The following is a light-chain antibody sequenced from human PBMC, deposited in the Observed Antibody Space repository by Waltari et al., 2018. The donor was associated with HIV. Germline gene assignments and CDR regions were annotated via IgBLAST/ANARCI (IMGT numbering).Light chain of an antibody. CDR1: PANIGAHF. CDR2: RDN. Sequence: QSVLTQPPSASGTPGPKVTISCSGGPANIGAHFVFWFQQFPGTAPKLLIYRDNLRHSGVPARFSGSKSGTSASLTISGLRSDDEAHYFCAVLDDTLGGGVFGGGTKLTVL. CDR3: AVLDDTLGGGV. V-gene: IGLV1-47*01. J-gene: IGLJ2*01.